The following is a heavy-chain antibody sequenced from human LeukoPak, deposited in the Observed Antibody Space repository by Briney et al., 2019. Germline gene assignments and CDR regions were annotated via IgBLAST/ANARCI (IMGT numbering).Heavy chain of an antibody. D-gene: IGHD1-26*01. CDR3: ARDRSYAFDI. Sequence: GGSLRLSCAASGFTFSSYWMSWVRQAPGKGLEWLANIEQDGSEKNYVDSVKGRFTISRDNARKSLYLQMNSLRVEDTAVYYCARDRSYAFDIWGQGTMVTVSS. J-gene: IGHJ3*02. V-gene: IGHV3-7*01. CDR1: GFTFSSYW. CDR2: IEQDGSEK.